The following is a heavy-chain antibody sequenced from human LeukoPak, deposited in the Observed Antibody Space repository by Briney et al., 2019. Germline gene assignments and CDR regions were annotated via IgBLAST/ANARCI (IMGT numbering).Heavy chain of an antibody. CDR1: GYTFTSYY. Sequence: ASVKVSCKASGYTFTSYYMHWVRQAPGQGLEWMGIINPSGGSTSYAQKFQGRVTMTRDTSTSTVYMELSSLRSEDTAVYYCAREMVRRAVAGSEYFQHWGQGTLVTVSS. CDR2: INPSGGST. CDR3: AREMVRRAVAGSEYFQH. V-gene: IGHV1-46*01. J-gene: IGHJ1*01. D-gene: IGHD6-19*01.